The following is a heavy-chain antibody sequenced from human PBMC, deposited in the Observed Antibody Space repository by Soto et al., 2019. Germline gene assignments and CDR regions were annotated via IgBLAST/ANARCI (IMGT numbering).Heavy chain of an antibody. V-gene: IGHV2-5*02. J-gene: IGHJ6*02. CDR3: ARSLPPGGGMEV. CDR2: VYWDDDK. CDR1: GFSLSTSGVG. D-gene: IGHD3-10*01. Sequence: QITLKESGATLVKPTQTLTLTCTISGFSLSTSGVGVGWIRQPPGRALVWLAFVYWDDDKRDIPSLKSRLTITKHSPKNQGVVTMISVDDVDTATYYGARSLPPGGGMEVWGPGPTVTVSS.